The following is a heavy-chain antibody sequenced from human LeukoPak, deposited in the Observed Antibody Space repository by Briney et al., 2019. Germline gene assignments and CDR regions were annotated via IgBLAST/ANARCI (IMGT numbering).Heavy chain of an antibody. Sequence: GGSLRLSCAASGFTFSSYSMNWVRQAPGKGLEWVSSISSSSSYIYYADSVKGRFTISRDNARKSVYLEMNSLRVEDTATYYCTRAHTTEEEDVFNVDYWGQGTLVTISS. J-gene: IGHJ4*02. V-gene: IGHV3-21*01. D-gene: IGHD1-1*01. CDR2: ISSSSSYI. CDR1: GFTFSSYS. CDR3: TRAHTTEEEDVFNVDY.